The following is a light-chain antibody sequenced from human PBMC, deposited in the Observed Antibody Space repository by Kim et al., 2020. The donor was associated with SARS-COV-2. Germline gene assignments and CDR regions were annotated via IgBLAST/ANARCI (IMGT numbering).Light chain of an antibody. Sequence: ASVGDRVTVTCRASQTISNWLAWYQQKPGKAPKLLIYDASSLESGVPSRFSGSGSATEFTLTISSLQPEDFATYYCQQYDSFPWTFGQGTKVDIK. CDR3: QQYDSFPWT. V-gene: IGKV1-5*01. CDR1: QTISNW. J-gene: IGKJ1*01. CDR2: DAS.